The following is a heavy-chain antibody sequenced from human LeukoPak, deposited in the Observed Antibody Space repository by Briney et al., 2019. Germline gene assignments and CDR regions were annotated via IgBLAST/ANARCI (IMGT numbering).Heavy chain of an antibody. CDR2: ISAYNGNT. J-gene: IGHJ4*02. D-gene: IGHD3-10*01. Sequence: GASVKVSCKASGYTFTSYGISWVRQAPGQGLEWMGWISAYNGNTNYAQKLQGRVTMTTDTSTSTAYMELRSLRSDDTAVYYCARISMVRGVILGPDHWGQGTLVTVSS. CDR3: ARISMVRGVILGPDH. V-gene: IGHV1-18*01. CDR1: GYTFTSYG.